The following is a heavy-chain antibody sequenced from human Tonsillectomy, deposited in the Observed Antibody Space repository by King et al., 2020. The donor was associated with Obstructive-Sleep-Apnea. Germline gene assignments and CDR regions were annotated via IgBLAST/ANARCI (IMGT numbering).Heavy chain of an antibody. CDR3: ARDSGYCSGGSCYVNGMDV. J-gene: IGHJ6*02. D-gene: IGHD2-15*01. Sequence: QLQESGPGLVKPSQTLSLTCTVSGGSITRDNYFWSCIRQHPRKGLEWIGHIYYSGSTYYNPSLKCRVTISVYTSRNQFSLKLSSVTAADTAVYYCARDSGYCSGGSCYVNGMDVWGQGTTVTVSS. V-gene: IGHV4-31*03. CDR2: IYYSGST. CDR1: GGSITRDNYF.